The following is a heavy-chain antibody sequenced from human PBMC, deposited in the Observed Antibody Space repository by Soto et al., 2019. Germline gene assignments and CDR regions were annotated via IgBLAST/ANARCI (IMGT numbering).Heavy chain of an antibody. CDR1: GYTFTDFW. CDR3: ARRGYHVSLGYYYAMDL. J-gene: IGHJ6*02. V-gene: IGHV5-10-1*01. Sequence: GESLKISCKGVGYTFTDFWISWVRQKPGKGLEWMGKIDPPDSYTNYSSSFQGHVTISVDRSTNTAYLQWSSLKASDTAMYYCARRGYHVSLGYYYAMDLWGQGTPVTVSS. CDR2: IDPPDSYT. D-gene: IGHD5-12*01.